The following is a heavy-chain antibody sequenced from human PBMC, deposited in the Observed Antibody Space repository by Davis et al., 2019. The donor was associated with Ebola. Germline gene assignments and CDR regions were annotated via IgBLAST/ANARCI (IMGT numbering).Heavy chain of an antibody. D-gene: IGHD2-2*01. CDR3: AKDRVRCSSTSCYGYFDY. CDR1: GFTVSSNY. Sequence: GGSLRLSCAASGFTVSSNYMSWVRQAPGKGLEWVSVIYSGGSTYYADSVKGRFTISRDNSKNTLYLQMNSLRAEDTAVYYCAKDRVRCSSTSCYGYFDYWGQGTLVTVSS. V-gene: IGHV3-53*01. J-gene: IGHJ4*02. CDR2: IYSGGST.